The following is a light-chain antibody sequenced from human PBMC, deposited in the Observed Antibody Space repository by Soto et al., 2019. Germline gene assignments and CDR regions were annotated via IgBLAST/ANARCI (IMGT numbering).Light chain of an antibody. Sequence: QSALTQPASVSGSPGQSITISCTGTSGDIGGYNYVSWYQQHPGKAPKLLISEVTNRPSGVSNRFSGSKSGNTASLTISGLQAEDEADYFCSSYIKTTTLYVFGSGTKLTVL. J-gene: IGLJ1*01. CDR2: EVT. CDR1: SGDIGGYNY. CDR3: SSYIKTTTLYV. V-gene: IGLV2-14*01.